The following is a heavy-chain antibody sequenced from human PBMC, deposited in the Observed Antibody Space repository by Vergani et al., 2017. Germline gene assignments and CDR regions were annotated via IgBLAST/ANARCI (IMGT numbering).Heavy chain of an antibody. CDR2: IYPGDSDT. CDR1: GYSFTSYW. J-gene: IGHJ3*02. Sequence: EVQLVQSGAEVKKPGESLKISCKGSGYSFTSYWIGWVRQMPGKGLEWMGIIYPGDSDTRYSPSFQGQVTISADKSISTAYLQWSSLKASDTAMYYCARDSWGFGGYDQGGDAFDIWGQGTMVTVSS. V-gene: IGHV5-51*01. CDR3: ARDSWGFGGYDQGGDAFDI. D-gene: IGHD5-12*01.